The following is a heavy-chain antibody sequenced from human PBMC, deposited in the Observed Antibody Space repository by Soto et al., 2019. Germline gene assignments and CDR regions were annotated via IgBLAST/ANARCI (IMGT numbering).Heavy chain of an antibody. Sequence: ASETLSLTCTVSGGSISSGGYYWSWIRQHPGKGLEWIGYIYYSGRTYYNPSLKSRLTISIDTSKNQFSLKLSSVTAADTAVYYCARVVTAMVTLFDYWGQGTLVTVSS. CDR2: IYYSGRT. CDR3: ARVVTAMVTLFDY. V-gene: IGHV4-31*03. CDR1: GGSISSGGYY. D-gene: IGHD5-18*01. J-gene: IGHJ4*02.